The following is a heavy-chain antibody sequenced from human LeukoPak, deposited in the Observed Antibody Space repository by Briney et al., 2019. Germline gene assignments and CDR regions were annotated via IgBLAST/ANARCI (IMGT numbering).Heavy chain of an antibody. Sequence: HPGGSLRLSCAASRFTFSSYTMSWVRQAPGKGLEWVSGISGSGGSTYYADSVKGRFTISRDNSKNTLYLQMNSLRAEDTAVYYCAKEFTIFGVVITGFDYWGQGTLVTVSS. CDR1: RFTFSSYT. CDR2: ISGSGGST. CDR3: AKEFTIFGVVITGFDY. J-gene: IGHJ4*02. D-gene: IGHD3-3*01. V-gene: IGHV3-23*01.